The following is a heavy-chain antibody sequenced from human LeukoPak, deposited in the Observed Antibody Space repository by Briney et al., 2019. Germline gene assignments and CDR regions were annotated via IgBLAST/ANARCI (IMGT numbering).Heavy chain of an antibody. J-gene: IGHJ3*02. D-gene: IGHD3-10*01. CDR3: AREEWFGELSPAFDI. Sequence: SETLSLTCTVSGGSISSGDYYWSWIRQPPGKGLEWIGYIYYSRSTYYNPSLKSRVTISVDTSKNQFSLKLSSVTAADTAVYYCAREEWFGELSPAFDIWGQGTMVTVSS. CDR2: IYYSRST. CDR1: GGSISSGDYY. V-gene: IGHV4-30-4*01.